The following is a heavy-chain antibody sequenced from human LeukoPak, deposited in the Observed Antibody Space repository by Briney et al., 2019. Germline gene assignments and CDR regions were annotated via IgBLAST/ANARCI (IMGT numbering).Heavy chain of an antibody. CDR3: SSVYFEKDAFDI. D-gene: IGHD2-21*01. Sequence: GASVRVSCKVSGDTITDFAMHWVRQAPGKGLEWMGGFDPEHGETIYAQRFQSRVTMTEDTSTDTAYMELSSLTSEDTAVYYCSSVYFEKDAFDIWGQGTVVTVSS. CDR2: FDPEHGET. V-gene: IGHV1-24*01. CDR1: GDTITDFA. J-gene: IGHJ3*02.